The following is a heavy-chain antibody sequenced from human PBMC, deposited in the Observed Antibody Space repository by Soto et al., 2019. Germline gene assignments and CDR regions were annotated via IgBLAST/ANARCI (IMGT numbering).Heavy chain of an antibody. V-gene: IGHV1-69*01. J-gene: IGHJ3*02. CDR1: GGTFSSYA. CDR3: ARDPRRDGYNRQAFDI. CDR2: IIPIFGTA. D-gene: IGHD5-12*01. Sequence: QVQLVQSGAEVKKPGSSVKVSCKASGGTFSSYAISWVRQAPGQGLEWMGGIIPIFGTANYAQKFQGRVTITADESTSTAYMELSSMRSEDTAVYYCARDPRRDGYNRQAFDIWGQGTMVTVSS.